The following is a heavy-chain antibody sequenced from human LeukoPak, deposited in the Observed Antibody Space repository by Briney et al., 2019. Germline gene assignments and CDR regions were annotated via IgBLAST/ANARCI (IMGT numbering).Heavy chain of an antibody. Sequence: LPGGSLRLSCAASGFTFSSNAMSWVRQAPGKGLEWVSAISGSGGSTYYADSVKGRFTISRDNSKNTLYLQMNSLRAEDTAVYYCAKFVPVLGSGSYHDYYYYGMDVWGQGTTVTVSS. V-gene: IGHV3-23*01. J-gene: IGHJ6*02. CDR2: ISGSGGST. CDR3: AKFVPVLGSGSYHDYYYYGMDV. D-gene: IGHD3-10*01. CDR1: GFTFSSNA.